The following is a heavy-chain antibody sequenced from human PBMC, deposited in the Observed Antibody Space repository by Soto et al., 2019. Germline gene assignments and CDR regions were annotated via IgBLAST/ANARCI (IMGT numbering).Heavy chain of an antibody. Sequence: PSETLSLTCTVSGGSISSGGYYWSWIRQHPGKGLEWIGYIYYSGSTYYNPSLKSRVTISVDTSKNQFSLKLSSVTAADTAVYYCASSGYSYGNGNFDYWGQGTLVTVSS. D-gene: IGHD5-18*01. CDR1: GGSISSGGYY. J-gene: IGHJ4*02. CDR2: IYYSGST. V-gene: IGHV4-31*03. CDR3: ASSGYSYGNGNFDY.